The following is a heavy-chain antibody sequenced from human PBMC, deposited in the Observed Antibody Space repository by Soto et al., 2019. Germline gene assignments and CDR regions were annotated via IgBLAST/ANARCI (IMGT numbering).Heavy chain of an antibody. J-gene: IGHJ4*01. CDR2: ISYSGSM. Sequence: PSETLSLTCTVSGGSISGNYNYWAWIRQPPGKGLEWIGYISYSGSMYYNPSLKSRVTMSLDASNNQFSLDLTSVTAVDTAVYYCVRRSHTIWPAYWGRGTQVTVSS. CDR3: VRRSHTIWPAY. V-gene: IGHV4-28*05. D-gene: IGHD2-2*01. CDR1: GGSISGNYNY.